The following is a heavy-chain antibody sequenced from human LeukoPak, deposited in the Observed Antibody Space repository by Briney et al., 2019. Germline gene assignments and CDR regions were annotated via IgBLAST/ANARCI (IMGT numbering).Heavy chain of an antibody. CDR3: ARGGRDSSSWFFDY. J-gene: IGHJ4*02. V-gene: IGHV1-18*01. CDR2: IGGNNGNT. D-gene: IGHD6-13*01. CDR1: GYSFSSYG. Sequence: ASVKVSCKASGYSFSSYGISWVRQAPAQGLEWMTWIGGNNGNTDIEKNFHGRVTMTTDTTTTTVYMALRSLKSGDTAVYFCARGGRDSSSWFFDYWGQGTLVTVCS.